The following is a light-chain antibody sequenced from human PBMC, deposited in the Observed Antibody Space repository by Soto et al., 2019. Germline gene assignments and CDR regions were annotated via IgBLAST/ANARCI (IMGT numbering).Light chain of an antibody. CDR3: QQTRTYPRT. CDR2: ADS. J-gene: IGKJ4*01. Sequence: DIPLTQSPSFLSASVGDRVTITCRASQGIAASLAWYQQKPGNPPRLLIYADSTLQSGVPSRFSGSGSGTRGTLTISSLEPEDFAAYSCQQTRTYPRTFGGGTKVE. CDR1: QGIAAS. V-gene: IGKV1-9*01.